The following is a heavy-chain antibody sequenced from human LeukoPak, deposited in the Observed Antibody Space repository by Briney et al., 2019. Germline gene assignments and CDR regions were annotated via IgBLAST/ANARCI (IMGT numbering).Heavy chain of an antibody. CDR2: MYTSGGA. J-gene: IGHJ6*03. CDR3: ARPSCSSTSCYTEDYYYMDV. D-gene: IGHD2-2*02. V-gene: IGHV4-4*07. Sequence: RPSETLSLTCSVSGGSISGYYWSWIRQPAGKGLEWIGRMYTSGGAYYKPSLRSRVTMSVDTSKNQFSLKLSSVTAADTAVYYCARPSCSSTSCYTEDYYYMDVWGKGTTVTVSS. CDR1: GGSISGYY.